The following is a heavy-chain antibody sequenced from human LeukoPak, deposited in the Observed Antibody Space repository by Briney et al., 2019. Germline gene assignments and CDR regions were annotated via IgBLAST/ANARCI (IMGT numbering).Heavy chain of an antibody. V-gene: IGHV5-51*01. Sequence: ESLKISCEASGFNFINYWVGWVRQMPGKGLEWMGIIYPGDYDTRYSPSFQGHVTISVDKSISTAYLQWRSLRASDTAMYFCAGHSFDTVDAFDVWGQGTIVTVSA. CDR2: IYPGDYDT. CDR1: GFNFINYW. CDR3: AGHSFDTVDAFDV. D-gene: IGHD2-2*02. J-gene: IGHJ3*01.